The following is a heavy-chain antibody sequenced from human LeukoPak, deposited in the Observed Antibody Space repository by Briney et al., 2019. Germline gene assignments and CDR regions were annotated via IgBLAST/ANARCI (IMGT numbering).Heavy chain of an antibody. CDR2: IYYSGST. J-gene: IGHJ3*02. Sequence: SETLSLTCTVSGGSISSYYWSWIRQPPGKGLEWIGYIYYSGSTNYNPSLKSRVTISVDTSKNQFSLKLSSVTAADTAVYYCARDWPGIAVAGTGELDAFDIWGQGTMVTVSS. D-gene: IGHD6-19*01. CDR1: GGSISSYY. CDR3: ARDWPGIAVAGTGELDAFDI. V-gene: IGHV4-59*01.